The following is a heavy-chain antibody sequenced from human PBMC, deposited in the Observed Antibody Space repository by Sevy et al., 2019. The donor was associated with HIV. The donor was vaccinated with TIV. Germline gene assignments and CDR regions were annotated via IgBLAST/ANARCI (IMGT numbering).Heavy chain of an antibody. D-gene: IGHD3-22*01. CDR1: GFTFSSYG. J-gene: IGHJ4*02. Sequence: GGSLRLSCAASGFTFSSYGMSWVRQAPAKGLEWVSGISSSGDSTYYVDSVKGRFTISRDNSKNTVYLQMNSLRAEDTAVYYCAKRKGTSGYYCDFDNWGQGTLVTVSS. CDR2: ISSSGDST. CDR3: AKRKGTSGYYCDFDN. V-gene: IGHV3-23*01.